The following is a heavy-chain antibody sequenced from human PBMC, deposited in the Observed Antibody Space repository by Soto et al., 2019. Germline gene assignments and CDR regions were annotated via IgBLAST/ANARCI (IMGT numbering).Heavy chain of an antibody. CDR1: GFTLSNHW. Sequence: GGSLRLSCAASGFTLSNHWMHWVRQAPGKGLVWVSRISGDGSSINYADSVKGRFTISRDNAKNTLYLEMSSLRAEDTAVYYCVRDSSGIYWGQGTLVTVSS. D-gene: IGHD3-22*01. CDR2: ISGDGSSI. V-gene: IGHV3-74*01. J-gene: IGHJ4*02. CDR3: VRDSSGIY.